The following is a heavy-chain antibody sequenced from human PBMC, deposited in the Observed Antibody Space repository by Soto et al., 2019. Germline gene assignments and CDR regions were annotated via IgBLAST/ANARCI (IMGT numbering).Heavy chain of an antibody. D-gene: IGHD1-7*01. Sequence: GGSVKVSCKASGYTFTSYGISWVRLAPGQGLEWMGWISAYNGNTNYAQKLQGRVTMTTDTSTSTAYMELRSLRSDDTAVYYCGRSSGTTVRWFDPWGQGTLVTVSS. V-gene: IGHV1-18*01. CDR2: ISAYNGNT. J-gene: IGHJ5*02. CDR1: GYTFTSYG. CDR3: GRSSGTTVRWFDP.